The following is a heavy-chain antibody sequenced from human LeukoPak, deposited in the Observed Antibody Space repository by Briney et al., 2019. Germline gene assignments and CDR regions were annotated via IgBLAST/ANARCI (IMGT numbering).Heavy chain of an antibody. D-gene: IGHD5-12*01. Sequence: TTSETLSLTCAVYGGSFSGYYWSWIRQPPGKGLEWIGEINHSGSTNYNPSLKSRVTISVDTSKSQFSLKLSSVTAADTAVYYCARGYSGQDYWGQGTLVTVSS. CDR2: INHSGST. J-gene: IGHJ4*02. CDR3: ARGYSGQDY. V-gene: IGHV4-34*01. CDR1: GGSFSGYY.